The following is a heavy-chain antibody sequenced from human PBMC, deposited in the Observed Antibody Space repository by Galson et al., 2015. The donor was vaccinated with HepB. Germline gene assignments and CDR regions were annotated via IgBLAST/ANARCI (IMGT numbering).Heavy chain of an antibody. CDR2: INPDGTNV. J-gene: IGHJ4*02. Sequence: SLRLSCAASGFTFGIYWMHWVRQPPGGGPVWVSHINPDGTNVRYADSVKGRFTISRDNAKNTLYLQMNSLRDEDTAVYYCLHDSDGPDYWVQGTMVTVSS. CDR3: LHDSDGPDY. D-gene: IGHD3-22*01. CDR1: GFTFGIYW. V-gene: IGHV3-74*01.